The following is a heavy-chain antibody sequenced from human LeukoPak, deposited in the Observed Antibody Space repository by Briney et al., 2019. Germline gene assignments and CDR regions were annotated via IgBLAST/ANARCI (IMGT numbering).Heavy chain of an antibody. D-gene: IGHD3-9*01. V-gene: IGHV4-59*01. J-gene: IGHJ6*03. CDR2: VSNSGST. Sequence: KPSETLSLTCTVSGGSISSYYWSWIRQPPGKGLQWIGYVSNSGSTNYNPSLKSRVIISVDTSKNQFSLKLSSLTAADTAVYYCARENFDWLTGRMGPAYYYYMDVWGKGTTVTISS. CDR1: GGSISSYY. CDR3: ARENFDWLTGRMGPAYYYYMDV.